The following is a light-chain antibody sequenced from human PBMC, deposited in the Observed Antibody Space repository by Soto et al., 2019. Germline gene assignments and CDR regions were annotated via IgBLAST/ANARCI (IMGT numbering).Light chain of an antibody. V-gene: IGLV2-14*01. Sequence: QSALTQPASVSGSPGQSITISCSGTSSDVGAHDFVSWYQHHPDKAPKVIIFEVTKRPSGVSKRFSGSKTGNTASLTISGLQAEDEADYYCNSYTLSRTVIFGGGTNLTVL. J-gene: IGLJ2*01. CDR1: SSDVGAHDF. CDR3: NSYTLSRTVI. CDR2: EVT.